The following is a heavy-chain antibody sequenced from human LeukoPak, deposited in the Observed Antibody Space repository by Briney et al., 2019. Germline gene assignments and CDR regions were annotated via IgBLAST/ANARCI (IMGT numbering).Heavy chain of an antibody. J-gene: IGHJ5*02. D-gene: IGHD3-3*01. CDR1: GFTFSSYA. CDR2: ISGSGGST. V-gene: IGHV3-23*01. Sequence: PGGSLRLSCAASGFTFSSYAMSWVRQAPGKGLEWVSAISGSGGSTYYADSVKGRFTISRDNSKNTLYLQMNSLRAEDTAVYYCARSLFGVVIGNWFDPWGQGTLVTVSS. CDR3: ARSLFGVVIGNWFDP.